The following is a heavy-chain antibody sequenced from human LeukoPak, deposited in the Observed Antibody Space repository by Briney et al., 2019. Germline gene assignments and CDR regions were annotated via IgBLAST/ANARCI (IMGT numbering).Heavy chain of an antibody. CDR1: GGTFSSYA. Sequence: SVKVSCKASGGTFSSYAISWVRQAPGQGLEWMGVIIPMFSTANYAQKFQGRVTITADESTSTAYMELSSLRSEDMAVYYCAREDPHYGSGSYSDWGQGTLVTVSS. CDR2: IIPMFSTA. CDR3: AREDPHYGSGSYSD. J-gene: IGHJ4*02. D-gene: IGHD3-10*01. V-gene: IGHV1-69*01.